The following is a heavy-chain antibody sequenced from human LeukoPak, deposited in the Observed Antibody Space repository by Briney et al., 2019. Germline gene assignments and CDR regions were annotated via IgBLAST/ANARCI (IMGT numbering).Heavy chain of an antibody. CDR1: EGTFSSYA. D-gene: IGHD3-10*01. CDR2: IIPIFGTA. J-gene: IGHJ6*03. V-gene: IGHV1-69*05. CDR3: ARSRSQVITDLNYYYYMDV. Sequence: SVKVSCKASEGTFSSYAISWVRQAPGQGLEWMGGIIPIFGTANYAQKFQGRVTITTDESTSTAYMELSSLRSEDTAVYYCARSRSQVITDLNYYYYMDVWGKGTTVTVSS.